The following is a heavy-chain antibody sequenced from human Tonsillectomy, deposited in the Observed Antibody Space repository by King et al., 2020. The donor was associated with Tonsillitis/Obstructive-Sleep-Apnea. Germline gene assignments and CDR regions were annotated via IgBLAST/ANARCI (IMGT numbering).Heavy chain of an antibody. CDR1: GFAFSSSA. V-gene: IGHV1-58*01. J-gene: IGHJ3*02. Sequence: QLVQSGPEVKKPGTSVKVSCKAAGFAFSSSAVQWVRQARGQRLEWIGWIVVCRGNTNYAQKVQERVTITRDMSTSTAYMELSSLRAEDTAVYYCAAVWNDYGDYGAFDIWGQGTMVTVSS. CDR2: IVVCRGNT. CDR3: AAVWNDYGDYGAFDI. D-gene: IGHD4-17*01.